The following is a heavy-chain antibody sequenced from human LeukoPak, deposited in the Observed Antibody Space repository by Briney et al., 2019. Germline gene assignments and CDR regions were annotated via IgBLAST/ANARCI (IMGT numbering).Heavy chain of an antibody. D-gene: IGHD3-10*01. CDR2: IKSKTDGGTT. CDR1: GFTFSNAW. J-gene: IGHJ6*04. V-gene: IGHV3-15*01. CDR3: TTAYYYGSGSYLDYYYYGMDV. Sequence: GGSLRLSCAASGFTFSNAWMSWVRQAPGKGLEWVGRIKSKTDGGTTDYAAPVKGRCTISRDDSKNTLYLQMNSLKTEDTAVYYCTTAYYYGSGSYLDYYYYGMDVWGKGTTVTVSS.